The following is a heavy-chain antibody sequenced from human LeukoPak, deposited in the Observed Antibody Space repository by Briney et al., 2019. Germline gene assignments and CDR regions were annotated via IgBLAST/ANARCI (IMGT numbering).Heavy chain of an antibody. CDR2: INPNSGGT. V-gene: IGHV1-2*02. CDR1: GYTFTGYY. Sequence: ASVKVSCKASGYTFTGYYMHWVRQAPGQGLEWMGWINPNSGGTNYAQKFQGRVTMARDTSISTAYMELSRLRSDDTAVYYCARGYSSGWYFDYWGQGTLVTVSS. D-gene: IGHD6-19*01. J-gene: IGHJ4*02. CDR3: ARGYSSGWYFDY.